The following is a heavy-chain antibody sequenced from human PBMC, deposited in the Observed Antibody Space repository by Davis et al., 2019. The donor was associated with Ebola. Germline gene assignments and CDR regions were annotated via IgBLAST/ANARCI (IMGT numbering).Heavy chain of an antibody. CDR2: ISGSGGST. D-gene: IGHD6-13*01. V-gene: IGHV3-23*01. Sequence: GESLKISCAGSGFTFDTYAMTWVRQAPGKGLEWVSGISGSGGSTYYADFVKGRFTISRDNFKNTLYLQMNSLRAEDTAVYYCARDHAHSSSWYEASHGMDVWGQGTTVTVSS. J-gene: IGHJ6*02. CDR1: GFTFDTYA. CDR3: ARDHAHSSSWYEASHGMDV.